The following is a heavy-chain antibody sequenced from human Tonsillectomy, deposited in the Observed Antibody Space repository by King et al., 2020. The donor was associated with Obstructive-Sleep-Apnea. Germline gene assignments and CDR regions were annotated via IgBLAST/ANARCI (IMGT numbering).Heavy chain of an antibody. J-gene: IGHJ4*02. V-gene: IGHV5-51*01. CDR1: GSSFTTYW. CDR2: IYPGDSDI. D-gene: IGHD1-1*01. Sequence: QLVQSGAEVKKPWESLKIYCKGSGSSFTTYWIGWVRQMPGKGLEWMGIIYPGDSDIRYSPSFQGQVTISADKSISAAYLQWRSRKASDTAMYYCARQGRDNAFDYWGQGTLVTVSS. CDR3: ARQGRDNAFDY.